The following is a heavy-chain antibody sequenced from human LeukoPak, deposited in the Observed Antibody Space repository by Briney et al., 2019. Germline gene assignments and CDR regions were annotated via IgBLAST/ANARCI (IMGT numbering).Heavy chain of an antibody. V-gene: IGHV3-23*01. CDR3: AKGLSYYYYYGMDV. J-gene: IGHJ6*02. Sequence: SGGSLRLSCAASGFTFSSYAMSWVRQAPGKGLEWVSAISGSGGSTYYADSVKGRFTISRDNSKNTLYLQMNSLRAEDTAVYYCAKGLSYYYYYGMDVWGQRTTVTVSS. CDR2: ISGSGGST. CDR1: GFTFSSYA.